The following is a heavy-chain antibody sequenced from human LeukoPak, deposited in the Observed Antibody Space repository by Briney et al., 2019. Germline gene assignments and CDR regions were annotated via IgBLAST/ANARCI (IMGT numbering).Heavy chain of an antibody. CDR2: IRYDGSNT. J-gene: IGHJ4*02. V-gene: IGHV3-30*02. CDR3: ARGRDTGYYTYYFDY. CDR1: GFSFSDYD. D-gene: IGHD3-9*01. Sequence: GGSLRLSCAASGFSFSDYDIHWVRLAPGKGLEWVTFIRYDGSNTYAESVKGRFTISRDNAKNSLYLQMNSLRAEDTAVYYCARGRDTGYYTYYFDYWGQGTLVTVSS.